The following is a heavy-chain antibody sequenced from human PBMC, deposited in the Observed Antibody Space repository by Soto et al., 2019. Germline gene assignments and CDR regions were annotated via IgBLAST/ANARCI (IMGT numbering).Heavy chain of an antibody. CDR3: ATPYSSSWFSPFYY. J-gene: IGHJ4*02. CDR1: GFTFGSYA. D-gene: IGHD6-13*01. Sequence: EVQLLESGGGLVQPGGSLRLSCAASGFTFGSYAMSWVRQAPGKGLEWVSSIGGGYGTYYADSVKGRFTISRDNSKNTLYLQMNSLRAEDTAIYYCATPYSSSWFSPFYYWGQGSLVTVSS. CDR2: IGGGYGT. V-gene: IGHV3-23*01.